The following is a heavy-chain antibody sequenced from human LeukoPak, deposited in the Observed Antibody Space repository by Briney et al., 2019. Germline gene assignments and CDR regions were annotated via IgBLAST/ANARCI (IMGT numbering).Heavy chain of an antibody. CDR1: GFTFSSYS. D-gene: IGHD2-2*01. V-gene: IGHV3-21*01. CDR3: SRSKPAAILDAFDI. Sequence: KTGGSLRLSCAASGFTFSSYSMNCVRPAPGKGREWVSSISSSSSYIYYAHSVKGRFTISRDNAKNSLYLQMNSLRAEDTAVYYCSRSKPAAILDAFDIWGQGTMVTVSS. CDR2: ISSSSSYI. J-gene: IGHJ3*02.